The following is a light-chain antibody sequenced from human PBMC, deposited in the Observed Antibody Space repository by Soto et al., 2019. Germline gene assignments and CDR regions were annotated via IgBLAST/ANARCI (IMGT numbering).Light chain of an antibody. J-gene: IGLJ1*01. CDR2: KNN. CDR3: QSYDSSLSGYV. Sequence: QYVLTQPPSVSEAPGQRVTISCTGSSSNIGAGYEAHWYQQVPGTAPKLLIYKNNNRPSGVPDRFSGSKSGTSASLAITGLQAEDEAEYYCQSYDSSLSGYVFGTGTKLTVL. V-gene: IGLV1-40*01. CDR1: SSNIGAGYE.